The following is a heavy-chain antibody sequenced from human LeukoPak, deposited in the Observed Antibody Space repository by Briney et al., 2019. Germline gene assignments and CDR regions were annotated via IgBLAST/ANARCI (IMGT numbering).Heavy chain of an antibody. CDR2: VSGSGGST. V-gene: IGHV3-23*01. Sequence: GGSLRLSCVPSGFTFCSYAISWVRAAPREGLGWVSAVSGSGGSTYYADSVKVWFTISRDNSKNTLYLQMTSQRAADTAVYDCAKPIAVRRYFDYWGQGTLVTVSS. D-gene: IGHD3-22*01. CDR1: GFTFCSYA. J-gene: IGHJ4*02. CDR3: AKPIAVRRYFDY.